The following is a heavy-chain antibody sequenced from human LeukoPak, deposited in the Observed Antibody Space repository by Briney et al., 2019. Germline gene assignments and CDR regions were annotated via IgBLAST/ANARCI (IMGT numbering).Heavy chain of an antibody. D-gene: IGHD1-14*01. CDR2: IIPIFGTA. J-gene: IGHJ6*03. Sequence: ASVKVSCKASGGTFSSYAISWVRQAPGQGLEWMGGIIPIFGTANYAQKFQGRVTITTDESTSTAYMELSSLRSEDTAVYYCALNPPYYYYYYYMDVWGKGTTVTVSS. CDR1: GGTFSSYA. V-gene: IGHV1-69*05. CDR3: ALNPPYYYYYYYMDV.